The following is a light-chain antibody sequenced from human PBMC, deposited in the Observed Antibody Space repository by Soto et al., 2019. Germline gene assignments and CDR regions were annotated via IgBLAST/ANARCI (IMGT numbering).Light chain of an antibody. CDR1: TSFVGTYNY. J-gene: IGLJ1*01. Sequence: QSVLTQPASVSGSAGQSITISCTGTTSFVGTYNYVSWYQQHPGKAPKLMIYEVSNRPSGVSNRFSGSKSGNTASLTISGLQAEDEADYYCSSYTSSSTYVFGTGTKVTVL. CDR3: SSYTSSSTYV. V-gene: IGLV2-14*01. CDR2: EVS.